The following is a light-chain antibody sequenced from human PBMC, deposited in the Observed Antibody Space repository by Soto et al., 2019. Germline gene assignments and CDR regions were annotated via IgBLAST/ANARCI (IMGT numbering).Light chain of an antibody. CDR3: CSYAGHTNVL. CDR1: INDVGGYNY. V-gene: IGLV2-8*01. CDR2: EVV. J-gene: IGLJ2*01. Sequence: QSALTQPPSASGSPGQSVTISCTGTINDVGGYNYVSWYQHYPGEAPKLKIYEVVKRPSGVPDRFSGSKSGNTASLTVSGLQAEDEADYYCCSYAGHTNVLFGGGTKLTVL.